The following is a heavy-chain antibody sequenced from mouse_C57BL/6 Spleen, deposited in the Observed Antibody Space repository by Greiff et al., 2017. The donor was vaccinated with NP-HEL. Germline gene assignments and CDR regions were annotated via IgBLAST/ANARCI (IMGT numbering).Heavy chain of an antibody. CDR1: GFTFSDFY. Sequence: EVQLGESGGGLVHSGRSLRLSCATSGFTFSDFYMEWVRQAPGKGLEWIAASRNKANDYTTEYSASVKGRFIVSRDTSQSILYLQMNALRAEDTAIYYCARDAVAGFDVWGTGTTVTVSS. CDR3: ARDAVAGFDV. J-gene: IGHJ1*03. CDR2: SRNKANDYTT. V-gene: IGHV7-1*01.